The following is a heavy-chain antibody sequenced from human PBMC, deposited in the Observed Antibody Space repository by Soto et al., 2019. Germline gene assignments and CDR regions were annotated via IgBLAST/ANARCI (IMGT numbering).Heavy chain of an antibody. CDR2: MNPGSGDT. D-gene: IGHD5-18*01. CDR1: GYTFTNND. J-gene: IGHJ5*02. CDR3: ARMESFGSLNWFDP. Sequence: ASVKVSCKASGYTFTNNDVSWVRQATGQGLEWMGWMNPGSGDTGYAQKFQGRVTMTRDISIATAYMELNSLTSEDTAIYYCARMESFGSLNWFDPWGQGTLVTVPS. V-gene: IGHV1-8*02.